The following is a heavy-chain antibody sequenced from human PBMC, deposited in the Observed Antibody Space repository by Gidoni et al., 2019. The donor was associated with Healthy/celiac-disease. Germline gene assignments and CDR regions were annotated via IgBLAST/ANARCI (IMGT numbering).Heavy chain of an antibody. CDR3: ARDRIEVDYGGNSADY. D-gene: IGHD4-17*01. V-gene: IGHV3-20*04. Sequence: EVQLVESGGGVVRPGGSLRPSCAAFGFTFDVYGMSWVRQAPGKGLEWVSGINWNGGSTGYADSVKGRFTISRDNAKNSLYLQMVSLRAEDTALYYCARDRIEVDYGGNSADYWGQGTLVTVSS. J-gene: IGHJ4*02. CDR2: INWNGGST. CDR1: GFTFDVYG.